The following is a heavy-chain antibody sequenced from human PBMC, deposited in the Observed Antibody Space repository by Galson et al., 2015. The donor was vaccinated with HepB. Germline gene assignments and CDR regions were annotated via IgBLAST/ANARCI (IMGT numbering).Heavy chain of an antibody. CDR1: GFTFSDFA. D-gene: IGHD3-10*01. CDR3: STNYYGSGSRTLYYFDY. CDR2: IRSKGNSNAI. Sequence: SLRLSCAASGFTFSDFAMHWVRQASGKGLEWVGRIRSKGNSNAIAYAASVKGRFTISRDDSKNTAYLQMNNLKTEDTAVYYCSTNYYGSGSRTLYYFDYWGQGTLVTVSS. V-gene: IGHV3-73*01. J-gene: IGHJ4*02.